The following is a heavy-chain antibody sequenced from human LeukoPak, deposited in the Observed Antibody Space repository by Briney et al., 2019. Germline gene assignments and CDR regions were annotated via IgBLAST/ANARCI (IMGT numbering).Heavy chain of an antibody. Sequence: VASVKVSCKASGGTFSSYAIRWVRQAPGQGLEWMGRIIPILGIANYAQKFQGRVTITADKSTSTAYMELSSLRSDDTAVYYCARAPGLNFDLLFHPFGYWGQGTLVTVSS. J-gene: IGHJ4*02. CDR2: IIPILGIA. V-gene: IGHV1-69*04. CDR3: ARAPGLNFDLLFHPFGY. CDR1: GGTFSSYA. D-gene: IGHD3-9*01.